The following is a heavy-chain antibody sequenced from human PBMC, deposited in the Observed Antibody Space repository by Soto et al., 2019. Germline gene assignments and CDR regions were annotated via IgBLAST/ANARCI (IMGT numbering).Heavy chain of an antibody. CDR1: GYTFTSYA. D-gene: IGHD5-12*01. CDR3: AREIEGGYDYTYMDV. J-gene: IGHJ6*03. V-gene: IGHV1-3*01. Sequence: ASVKVSCKASGYTFTSYAMHWVRQAPGQRLEWMGWINAGNGNTKYSQKFQGRVTITRDTSASTAYMELSSLRSEDTAVYYCAREIEGGYDYTYMDVWGKGTTVTVSS. CDR2: INAGNGNT.